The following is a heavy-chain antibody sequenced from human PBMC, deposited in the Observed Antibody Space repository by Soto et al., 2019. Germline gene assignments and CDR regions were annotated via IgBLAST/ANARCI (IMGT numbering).Heavy chain of an antibody. V-gene: IGHV3-23*01. D-gene: IGHD6-13*01. CDR1: GFTFSSYA. J-gene: IGHJ3*02. CDR2: ISGSGGST. CDR3: AKGGYRRYCISYDSFGI. Sequence: EVQLLESGGGLVQPGGSLRLSCAASGFTFSSYAMSWVRQAPGKGLEWVSAISGSGGSTYYADSVKGRFTISRDNSKNMLYLQIHILRSDVTAVYYCAKGGYRRYCISYDSFGIWCQGTMVTLSS.